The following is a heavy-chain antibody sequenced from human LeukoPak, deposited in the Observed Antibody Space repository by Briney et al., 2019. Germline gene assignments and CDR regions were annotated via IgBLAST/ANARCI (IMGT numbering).Heavy chain of an antibody. CDR3: ARGRRVGATTRYYFDY. Sequence: SETLSLTCAVYGGSFSGYCWSWIRQPPGKGLEWIGEINHSGSTNYNPSLKSRVTISVDTSKNQFSLKLSSVTAADTAVYYCARGRRVGATTRYYFDYWGQGTLVTVSS. CDR1: GGSFSGYC. J-gene: IGHJ4*02. D-gene: IGHD1-26*01. CDR2: INHSGST. V-gene: IGHV4-34*01.